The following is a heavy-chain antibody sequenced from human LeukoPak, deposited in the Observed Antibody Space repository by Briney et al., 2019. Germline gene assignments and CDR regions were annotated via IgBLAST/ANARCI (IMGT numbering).Heavy chain of an antibody. V-gene: IGHV4-31*03. J-gene: IGHJ6*02. D-gene: IGHD3-3*01. CDR3: ARIAYDALDSYYYGMDV. Sequence: SETLSLTCTVSGGSISSSSYYWIWIRQHPGKGLEWIGYITYSGNTYYYPALNSRVTVSLDTSKTQFSLKLSSVTAADTAVYYCARIAYDALDSYYYGMDVWGQGTTVTVSS. CDR1: GGSISSSSYY. CDR2: ITYSGNT.